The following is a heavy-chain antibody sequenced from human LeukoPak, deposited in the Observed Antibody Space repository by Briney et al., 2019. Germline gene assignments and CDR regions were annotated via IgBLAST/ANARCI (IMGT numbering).Heavy chain of an antibody. J-gene: IGHJ4*02. CDR3: ARLTVRFLEWFYFDY. Sequence: PSETLSLTCTVSGGSISSSSYYWGWIRQPPGKGLEWIGSIYYSGSTYYNPSLKSRVTISVDTSKNQISLKLSSVTAADTAVYYCARLTVRFLEWFYFDYWGQGTLVTVSS. CDR1: GGSISSSSYY. CDR2: IYYSGST. V-gene: IGHV4-39*01. D-gene: IGHD3-3*01.